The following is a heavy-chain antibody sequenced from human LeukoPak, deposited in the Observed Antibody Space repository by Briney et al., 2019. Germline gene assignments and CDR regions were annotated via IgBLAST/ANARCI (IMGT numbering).Heavy chain of an antibody. J-gene: IGHJ5*02. CDR1: GDSMSSSSYY. V-gene: IGHV4-39*01. CDR3: ARHIPSKIVVTRFHWFDP. CDR2: IFYSGST. D-gene: IGHD3-22*01. Sequence: SETLSLTCTVSGDSMSSSSYYWGWIRQPPRKGLEWIGSIFYSGSTYYSPSLKSRVTLSVDTSKNQFSLKLSSVTAADTAVYYCARHIPSKIVVTRFHWFDPWGQGTLVTVSS.